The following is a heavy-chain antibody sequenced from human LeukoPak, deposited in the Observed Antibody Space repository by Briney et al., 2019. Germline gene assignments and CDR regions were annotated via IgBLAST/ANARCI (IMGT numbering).Heavy chain of an antibody. Sequence: SETLSLTCAVYGGSFSGYYWSWIRQPPGKGLEWIGEINHSGSTNYNPSLKSRVTIFVDTSKNQFSLKLSSVTAADTAVYYCARAQGFGVVRYFDLWGRDTLVTVSS. CDR2: INHSGST. J-gene: IGHJ2*01. V-gene: IGHV4-34*01. CDR1: GGSFSGYY. CDR3: ARAQGFGVVRYFDL. D-gene: IGHD3-3*01.